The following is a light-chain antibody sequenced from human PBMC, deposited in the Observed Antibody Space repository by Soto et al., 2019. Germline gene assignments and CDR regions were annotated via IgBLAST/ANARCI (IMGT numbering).Light chain of an antibody. CDR1: QNVKTY. J-gene: IGKJ4*01. CDR2: GAS. V-gene: IGKV3D-15*01. Sequence: EIVMTQSPATLSVSPGESATLSCRASQNVKTYLAWYQQRPGQAPRLLMYGASTRASGTPARFSGSGSGTEFTLTLTSLQSEDFAIYYCQEYDNWPALSFGGGTTVEIK. CDR3: QEYDNWPALS.